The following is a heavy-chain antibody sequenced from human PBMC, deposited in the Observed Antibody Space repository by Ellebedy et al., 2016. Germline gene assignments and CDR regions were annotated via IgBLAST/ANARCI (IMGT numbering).Heavy chain of an antibody. CDR1: DFIFSSYT. CDR3: ARDMVHSYYYGMDV. CDR2: ISSSSSYI. Sequence: GGSLRLSCAASDFIFSSYTMNWVRQAPGKGLEWVSSISSSSSYIYYADSVKGRFTISRENAKNSLYLQMNSLRAEDTAVYYCARDMVHSYYYGMDVWGQGTTVTVSS. V-gene: IGHV3-21*04. D-gene: IGHD3-10*01. J-gene: IGHJ6*02.